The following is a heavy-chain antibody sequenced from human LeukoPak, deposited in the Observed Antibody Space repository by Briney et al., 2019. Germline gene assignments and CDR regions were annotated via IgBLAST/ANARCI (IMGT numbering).Heavy chain of an antibody. J-gene: IGHJ6*02. CDR3: ARDNSGWGYYYYGMDV. CDR1: GFTVSSNY. D-gene: IGHD6-19*01. V-gene: IGHV3-66*01. Sequence: PGGSLRLSCAASGFTVSSNYMSWVRQAPGKGLEWVSVIYSGGSTYYADSVKGRFTISRDNSKNTLYLQMNSLRAEDTAVYYCARDNSGWGYYYYGMDVWGQGTTVTASS. CDR2: IYSGGST.